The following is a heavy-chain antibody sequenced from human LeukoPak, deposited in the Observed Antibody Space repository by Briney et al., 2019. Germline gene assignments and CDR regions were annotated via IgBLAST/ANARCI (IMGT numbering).Heavy chain of an antibody. V-gene: IGHV4-39*07. CDR1: GGSISSGSYY. CDR2: IYYSGST. D-gene: IGHD2-2*01. CDR3: AKERTYQLLWGYFDY. J-gene: IGHJ4*02. Sequence: TLSLTCTVSGGSISSGSYYWSWIRQPAGKGLEWIGSIYYSGSTYYNPSLKSRVTISVDTSKNQFSLKLSSVTAADTAVYYCAKERTYQLLWGYFDYWGQGTLVTVSS.